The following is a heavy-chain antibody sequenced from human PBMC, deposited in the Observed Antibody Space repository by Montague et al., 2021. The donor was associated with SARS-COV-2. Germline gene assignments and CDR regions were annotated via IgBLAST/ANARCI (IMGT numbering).Heavy chain of an antibody. CDR3: AKGGLDFYDGTGFSHFDS. V-gene: IGHV3-23*01. D-gene: IGHD3-22*01. Sequence: SLRLSCAASGFTFSNFGMSWVRQAPGKGLEWVSAISGSGGITFYADSVQGRLTISRDSSTNTLYLQLNSLRAEDTAVYFCAKGGLDFYDGTGFSHFDSWGQGTLGTGSS. CDR2: ISGSGGIT. J-gene: IGHJ4*02. CDR1: GFTFSNFG.